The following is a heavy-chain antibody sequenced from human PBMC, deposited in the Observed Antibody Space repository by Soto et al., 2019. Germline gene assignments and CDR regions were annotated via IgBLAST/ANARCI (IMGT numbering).Heavy chain of an antibody. V-gene: IGHV1-2*02. CDR1: GYTFSGYY. Sequence: QVQLVQSGAEVKKPRASVKVSCKASGYTFSGYYMHWVRQAPGQGFEWMGWINPNSGYTKYAQKFQGRVTMTRDTSISTAYMELSRLRSDDTAVYYCARDSVLRFVEWLFNYWGQGTLVTVSS. D-gene: IGHD3-3*01. CDR3: ARDSVLRFVEWLFNY. CDR2: INPNSGYT. J-gene: IGHJ4*02.